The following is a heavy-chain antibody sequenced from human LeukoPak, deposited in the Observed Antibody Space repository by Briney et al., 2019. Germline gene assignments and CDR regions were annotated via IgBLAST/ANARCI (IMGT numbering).Heavy chain of an antibody. J-gene: IGHJ6*03. CDR1: GYSFTSYW. CDR3: ARHRGGSWAEWNYYYYYMDV. V-gene: IGHV5-51*01. D-gene: IGHD2-15*01. Sequence: GQSLKISCKGSGYSFTSYWIGWVRQMPGKGLEWMGIIYPGDSDTRYSPSFQGQVTISADKSISTAYLQWSSLKASDTAMYYCARHRGGSWAEWNYYYYYMDVWGKGTTVTVSS. CDR2: IYPGDSDT.